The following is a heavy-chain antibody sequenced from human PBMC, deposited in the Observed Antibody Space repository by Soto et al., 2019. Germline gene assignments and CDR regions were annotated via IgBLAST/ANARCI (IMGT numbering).Heavy chain of an antibody. D-gene: IGHD2-15*01. J-gene: IGHJ5*02. Sequence: PGGSLRLSCAASGFTFSSYAMHWVRQAPGKGLEWVAVISYDGSNKYYADSVKGRFTISRDNSKNTLYLQMNSLRAEDTAVYYCARDGSSGGSCCPGVWFDPWGQGTLVTVSS. CDR3: ARDGSSGGSCCPGVWFDP. CDR1: GFTFSSYA. V-gene: IGHV3-30-3*01. CDR2: ISYDGSNK.